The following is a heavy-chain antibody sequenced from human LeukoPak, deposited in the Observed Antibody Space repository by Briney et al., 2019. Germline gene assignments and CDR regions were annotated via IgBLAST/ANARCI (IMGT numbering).Heavy chain of an antibody. CDR1: GFTFSSYW. J-gene: IGHJ6*03. CDR2: INYDGVTT. V-gene: IGHV3-74*01. D-gene: IGHD6-19*01. CDR3: ARDIDQGTDVAGYMDV. Sequence: GGSLRLSXAASGFTFSSYWMHWVRQAPGKGLMYVSRINYDGVTTRYADSVTGRFTISRDNAKNTLYLQMNSLRAEDTAVYYCARDIDQGTDVAGYMDVWGKGTTVTVSS.